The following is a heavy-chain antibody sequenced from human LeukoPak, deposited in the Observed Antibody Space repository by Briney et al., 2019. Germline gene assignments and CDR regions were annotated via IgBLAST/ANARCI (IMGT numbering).Heavy chain of an antibody. Sequence: PGGSLRLSCAASGFTFSSYAMSWVRQAPGKGLEWVSAISGSVGSTYYADSVKGRFTISRDDAKSTLYLQMNSLRAEDTAVYYCVRGGASTWSWGQGTLVTVSS. CDR1: GFTFSSYA. V-gene: IGHV3-23*01. D-gene: IGHD2-15*01. CDR3: VRGGASTWS. CDR2: ISGSVGST. J-gene: IGHJ5*02.